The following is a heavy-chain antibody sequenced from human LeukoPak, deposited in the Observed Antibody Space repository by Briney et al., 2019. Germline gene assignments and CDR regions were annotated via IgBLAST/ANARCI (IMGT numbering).Heavy chain of an antibody. V-gene: IGHV3-74*01. CDR3: VRDNAYTFDY. Sequence: GGSLRLSCAVSGFKFSSYWMNWVRQVPGKGLMWVAHINTNGDSANYADSVKGRFTISRDNAKSTLSLQMNSLRAEDTAIYYCVRDNAYTFDYWGQGTLVTVSS. J-gene: IGHJ4*01. D-gene: IGHD5-24*01. CDR1: GFKFSSYW. CDR2: INTNGDSA.